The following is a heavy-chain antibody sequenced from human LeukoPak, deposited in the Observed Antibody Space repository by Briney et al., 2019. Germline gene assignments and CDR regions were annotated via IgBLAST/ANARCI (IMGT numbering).Heavy chain of an antibody. V-gene: IGHV3-21*01. CDR3: ARDSAEWDYVWGYFDY. D-gene: IGHD3-16*01. CDR1: GFTLSSYS. Sequence: GGSLSLSCAASGFTLSSYSMNWVRQAPGKGLEWVSSISSSSSNTYYADSVKGRFTISRDNAKNSLYLQMNSLRAEDTSVYYCARDSAEWDYVWGYFDYWGQGTLVTVSS. J-gene: IGHJ4*02. CDR2: ISSSSSNT.